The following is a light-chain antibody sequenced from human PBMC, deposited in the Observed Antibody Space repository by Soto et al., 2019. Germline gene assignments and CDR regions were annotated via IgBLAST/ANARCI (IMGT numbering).Light chain of an antibody. V-gene: IGKV3-20*01. CDR1: QSVSNSY. CDR2: GAS. J-gene: IGKJ2*01. CDR3: QHYGSSYT. Sequence: ENVLTQSPGTLSLSPGERATLSCRASQSVSNSYLAWYQQKPGQAPRLLIYGASSRATGIPDRFSGSGSGTDFTLTISRLEPEEFAVYYCQHYGSSYTFGQGTKLEIK.